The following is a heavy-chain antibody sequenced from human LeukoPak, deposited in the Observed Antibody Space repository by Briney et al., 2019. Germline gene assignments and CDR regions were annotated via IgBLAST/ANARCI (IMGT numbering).Heavy chain of an antibody. CDR1: GGTFSSYA. CDR2: IIPIFGTA. CDR3: ARARKWRLLGGYFDY. D-gene: IGHD1-26*01. J-gene: IGHJ4*02. Sequence: SVKVSCKASGGTFSSYAISWVRQAPGQGLEWMGGIIPIFGTANYAQKFQDRVTITADESTSTAYMELSSLRSKDTAVYYCARARKWRLLGGYFDYWGQGTLVTVSS. V-gene: IGHV1-69*13.